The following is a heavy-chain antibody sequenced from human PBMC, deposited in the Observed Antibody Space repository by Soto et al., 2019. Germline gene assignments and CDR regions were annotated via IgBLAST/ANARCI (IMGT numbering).Heavy chain of an antibody. D-gene: IGHD4-17*01. CDR2: ISYDGSNK. V-gene: IGHV3-30*18. CDR1: GFTFSSYG. CDR3: AKSQGDYGAFDY. Sequence: QVQLVESGGGVVQPGRSLRLSCAASGFTFSSYGMHWVRQAPGKGLEWVAVISYDGSNKYYADSVKGRFTISRDNSKNTLYLQTNSLRAEDTAVYYCAKSQGDYGAFDYWGQGTLVTVSS. J-gene: IGHJ4*02.